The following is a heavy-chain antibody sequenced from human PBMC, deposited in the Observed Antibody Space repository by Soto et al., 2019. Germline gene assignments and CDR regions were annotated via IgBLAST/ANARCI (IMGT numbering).Heavy chain of an antibody. CDR3: FNYVGGSYRSRAFDI. J-gene: IGHJ3*02. Sequence: PVNVYCKTAVGRNSIYAIRWVRQAPRQGLEWMGGIIPIFGTANYAQKFQGRVTITADESTSTAYMELSSLRSEDTALYYCFNYVGGSYRSRAFDIWVQGTMVTVSS. CDR1: VGRNSIYA. D-gene: IGHD3-16*02. CDR2: IIPIFGTA. V-gene: IGHV1-69*13.